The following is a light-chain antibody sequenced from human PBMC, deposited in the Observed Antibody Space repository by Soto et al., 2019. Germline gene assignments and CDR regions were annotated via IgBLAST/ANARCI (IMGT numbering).Light chain of an antibody. CDR3: QSYDTSLSGVI. V-gene: IGLV1-40*01. J-gene: IGLJ2*01. CDR2: ADN. Sequence: SVLTQTPSVSGAPGQTITMSCTGSSSNIGAGYDVHWYQQVPEAAPRLLIYADNNRPSGVPDRFSASKSGTSASLAITGLQGEDEATYYCQSYDTSLSGVIFGAGTTLTVL. CDR1: SSNIGAGYD.